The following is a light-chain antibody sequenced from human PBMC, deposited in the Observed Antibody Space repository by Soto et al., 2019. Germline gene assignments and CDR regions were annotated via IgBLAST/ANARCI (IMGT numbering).Light chain of an antibody. CDR2: DNN. CDR1: SSNIGNNY. J-gene: IGLJ2*01. CDR3: GTWDSRLSDGV. V-gene: IGLV1-51*01. Sequence: QSVLTQPPSVSAAPGQKVTISCSGSSSNIGNNYVSWYQQLPGTAPKLLIYDNNKRPSRIPDRFSGSKSGTSATLGITGLQTGDEADYYCGTWDSRLSDGVFGGGTQLTVL.